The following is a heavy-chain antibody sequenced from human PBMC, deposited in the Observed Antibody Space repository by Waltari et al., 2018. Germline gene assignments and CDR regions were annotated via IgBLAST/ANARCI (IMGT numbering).Heavy chain of an antibody. V-gene: IGHV4-31*03. D-gene: IGHD3-22*01. Sequence: QVQLQESGQGLVQPSQTLSLPCHFSRGSNSSGGYSWTGIRQHPGKGLEWFGYIYYSGSTYYNPSLKSRVTISVDTSKNQFSLKLSSVTAADTAVYYCARDYYDSSGYYWVGLDYWGQGTLVTVSS. CDR2: IYYSGST. CDR1: RGSNSSGGYS. J-gene: IGHJ4*02. CDR3: ARDYYDSSGYYWVGLDY.